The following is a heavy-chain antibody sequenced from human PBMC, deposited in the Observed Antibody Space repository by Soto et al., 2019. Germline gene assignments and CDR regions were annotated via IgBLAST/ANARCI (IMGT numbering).Heavy chain of an antibody. Sequence: EVQLLESGGDLVQPGGSLRLSCAASGFSITNYAMTWVRQAPGKGLEWVAGIRGSGGSTYYADSVKGRFIISKDNSKNTLYLQMNGLRAEDTAIYYCEKDRDYLNYFRWLDPWGQGTLVTVSS. CDR1: GFSITNYA. CDR3: EKDRDYLNYFRWLDP. J-gene: IGHJ5*02. V-gene: IGHV3-23*01. CDR2: IRGSGGST. D-gene: IGHD1-7*01.